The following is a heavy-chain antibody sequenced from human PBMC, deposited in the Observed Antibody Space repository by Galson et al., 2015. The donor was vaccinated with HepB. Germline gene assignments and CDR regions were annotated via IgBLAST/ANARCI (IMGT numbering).Heavy chain of an antibody. J-gene: IGHJ4*02. V-gene: IGHV4-59*01. Sequence: ETLSLTCTVSGGSISSNYWNWIRQPPGKGLEWIGYIYYNATTNYNPSLNSRVSISVDTSNNQVSLKLSSVTAADTAVYYCAREVVGCYFDRACHFDYWGQGTLVTVSS. CDR1: GGSISSNY. CDR3: AREVVGCYFDRACHFDY. D-gene: IGHD2-15*01. CDR2: IYYNATT.